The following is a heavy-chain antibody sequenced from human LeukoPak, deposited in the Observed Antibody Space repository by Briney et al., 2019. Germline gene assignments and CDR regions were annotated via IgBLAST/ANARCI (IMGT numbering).Heavy chain of an antibody. CDR2: INPNSGGT. V-gene: IGHV1-2*02. CDR3: ARGRSVNYYGEDY. D-gene: IGHD3-10*01. CDR1: GYTFTGYY. Sequence: ASVKVSCKASGYTFTGYYMHWVRQAPGQGLEWMGWINPNSGGTNYAQKFQGRVTMTRDTSINTAYMELSRLRSDDTAVYYCARGRSVNYYGEDYWGQGTLVTVSS. J-gene: IGHJ4*02.